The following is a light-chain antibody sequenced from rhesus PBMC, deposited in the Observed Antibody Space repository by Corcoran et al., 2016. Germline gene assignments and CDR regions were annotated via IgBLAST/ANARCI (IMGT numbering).Light chain of an antibody. V-gene: IGKV3-42*01. J-gene: IGKJ4*01. CDR3: QQDYSWPLT. Sequence: ERVLTQSPATLSLSPGERATLSCRASQTVNSNLAWYQQKPGKAPKLLIHGASNRATGVPARFKGSGAGTEFTLTISSLEPEDVGIYFCQQDYSWPLTFGGGTKVELK. CDR1: QTVNSN. CDR2: GAS.